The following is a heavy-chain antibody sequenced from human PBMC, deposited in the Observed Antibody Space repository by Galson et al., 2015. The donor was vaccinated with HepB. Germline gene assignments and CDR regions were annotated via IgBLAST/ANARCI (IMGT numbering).Heavy chain of an antibody. CDR3: AREGRLRGSWYVGIAFDI. V-gene: IGHV3-33*01. J-gene: IGHJ3*02. CDR1: GFTFSRYG. D-gene: IGHD6-13*01. CDR2: IWYDGSNK. Sequence: SLRLSCAASGFTFSRYGMHWVRQAPGKGLEWVAVIWYDGSNKYYADSVKGRFTISRDNSKNTLYLQMNSLRAEDTAVYYCAREGRLRGSWYVGIAFDIWGQGTMVTVSS.